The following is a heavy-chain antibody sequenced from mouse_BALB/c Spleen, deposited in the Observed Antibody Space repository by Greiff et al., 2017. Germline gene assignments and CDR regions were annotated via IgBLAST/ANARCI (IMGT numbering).Heavy chain of an antibody. D-gene: IGHD2-10*01. Sequence: VQLQQSGAELMKPGASVKISCKATGYTFSSYWIEWVKQRPGHGLEWIGEILPGSGSTNYNEKFKGKATFTAETSSNTAYMQLSSLTSEDSAVYDVAISAYYGNPRDYWGQGTAVTVSS. J-gene: IGHJ4*01. V-gene: IGHV1-9*01. CDR3: AISAYYGNPRDY. CDR2: ILPGSGST. CDR1: GYTFSSYW.